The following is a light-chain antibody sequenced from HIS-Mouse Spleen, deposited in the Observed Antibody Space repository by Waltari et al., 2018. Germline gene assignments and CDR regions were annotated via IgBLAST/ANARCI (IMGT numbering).Light chain of an antibody. CDR1: SSAVGSYNL. Sequence: QSALTQPASVSGSPGQSITISCTGPSSAVGSYNLVSWYQQHPGQAPKLMIYEGSKRPSGVSNRFSGSKSGNTASLTISGLQAEDEADYYCCSYAGSSTWVFGGGTKLTVL. J-gene: IGLJ3*02. CDR3: CSYAGSSTWV. V-gene: IGLV2-23*01. CDR2: EGS.